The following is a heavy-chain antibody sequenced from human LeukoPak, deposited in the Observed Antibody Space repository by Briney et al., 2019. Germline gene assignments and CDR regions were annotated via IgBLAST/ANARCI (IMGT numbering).Heavy chain of an antibody. J-gene: IGHJ4*02. CDR3: ARDPKSYYYDSSGYPTGDY. D-gene: IGHD3-22*01. V-gene: IGHV1-2*02. CDR2: INPNSGGT. Sequence: ASVKVSCKASGYTFTGYYMHWVRQAPGQGLEWMGWINPNSGGTNYAQKSQGRVTMTRDTSISTAYMELSRLRSDDTAVYYCARDPKSYYYDSSGYPTGDYWGQGTLVTVSS. CDR1: GYTFTGYY.